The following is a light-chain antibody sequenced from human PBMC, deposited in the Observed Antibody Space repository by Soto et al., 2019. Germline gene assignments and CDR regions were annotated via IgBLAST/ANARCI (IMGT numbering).Light chain of an antibody. CDR1: QTVSSY. CDR3: QQYVTSPIT. J-gene: IGKJ5*01. V-gene: IGKV3-20*01. Sequence: ENVLTQSPGTLSLSPGERATLSCRASQTVSSYLTWYQQRPGQAPILLISGASRRATGFPDRFSGSGSGTDFTLPISRLEPDDVALYYCQQYVTSPITFGQGTRLEIK. CDR2: GAS.